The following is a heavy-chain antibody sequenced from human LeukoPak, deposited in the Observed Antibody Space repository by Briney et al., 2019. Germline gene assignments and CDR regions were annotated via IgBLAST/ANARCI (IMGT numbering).Heavy chain of an antibody. D-gene: IGHD3-16*01. V-gene: IGHV4-4*07. CDR1: GGSISSYY. CDR2: IYTSGST. Sequence: SETLFLTCTVSGGSISSYYWSWIRQPAGKGLEWIGRIYTSGSTNYNPSLKSRVTMSVDTSKNQFSLKLSSVTAADTAVYYCARDARARGDFDYWGQGTLVTVSS. CDR3: ARDARARGDFDY. J-gene: IGHJ4*02.